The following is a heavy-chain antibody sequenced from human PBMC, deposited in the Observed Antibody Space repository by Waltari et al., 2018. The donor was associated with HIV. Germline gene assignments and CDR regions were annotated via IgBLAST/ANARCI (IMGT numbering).Heavy chain of an antibody. V-gene: IGHV4-34*01. D-gene: IGHD3-10*01. CDR1: GASFTDHP. Sequence: QVQFQQWGTGPLKPSKALSLTCAVYGASFTDHPWPRSRQFPVQGLEWLGEVGPGGIVNVIPSLRRRLTLSTDASKNQFSLTLTSVIAADTAIYFCTRGLQMTSYASGNWLWEEMLSKYFFDLWGLGTRVVVSS. CDR2: VGPGGIV. J-gene: IGHJ4*02. CDR3: TRGLQMTSYASGNWLWEEMLSKYFFDL.